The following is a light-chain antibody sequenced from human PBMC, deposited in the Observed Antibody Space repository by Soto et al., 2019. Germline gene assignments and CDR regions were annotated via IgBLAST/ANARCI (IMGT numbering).Light chain of an antibody. CDR1: QSVTNS. J-gene: IGKJ4*01. Sequence: EIELTQSPATLSLSQWEIATPSCRASQSVTNSLAWYQQKPGQAPRLLVYDASNRATGIPTRFSGSGSGTDFPLTISNLEPEDFAVYYCQQHISWPLTLGGGTKVDI. V-gene: IGKV3-11*01. CDR3: QQHISWPLT. CDR2: DAS.